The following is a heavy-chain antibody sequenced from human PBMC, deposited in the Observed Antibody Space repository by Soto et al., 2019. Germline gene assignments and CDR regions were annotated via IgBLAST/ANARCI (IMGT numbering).Heavy chain of an antibody. V-gene: IGHV1-69*13. J-gene: IGHJ4*02. CDR1: GVTFSRQD. CDR3: AKHEGRDGYRFDY. D-gene: IGHD5-12*01. Sequence: SVKVSCKASGVTFSRQDMRWVRQAPGQGLEWMGGIIPIFGTPQYAEKFQDRVTITADESTSTAYMELSSLTSEDTAVYYCAKHEGRDGYRFDYWGQGTLVTVSS. CDR2: IIPIFGTP.